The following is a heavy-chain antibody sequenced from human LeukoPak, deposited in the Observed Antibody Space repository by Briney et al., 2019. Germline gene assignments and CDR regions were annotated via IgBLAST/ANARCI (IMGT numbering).Heavy chain of an antibody. CDR1: GGSISSGSYY. Sequence: ASETLSLTCTVSGGSISSGSYYWSWIRQPAGKGLEWIGRIYTSGSTNYNPSLKSRVTISVDTSKNQFSLKLSSVTAADTAVYYCARGENYYDSSGYYYYFDYWGQGTLVTVSS. V-gene: IGHV4-61*02. CDR3: ARGENYYDSSGYYYYFDY. D-gene: IGHD3-22*01. J-gene: IGHJ4*02. CDR2: IYTSGST.